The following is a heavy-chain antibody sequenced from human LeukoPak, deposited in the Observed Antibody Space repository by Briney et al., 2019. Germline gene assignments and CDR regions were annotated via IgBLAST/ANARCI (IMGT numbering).Heavy chain of an antibody. CDR1: GYSFTSYW. Sequence: GESLKISCKGSGYSFTSYWIAWVRQMPGKGLEWMGIIYPADSDTRYSPSFQGQVTISADKSISAAYLQWSSLKASDTAMYYCARGKTSSPDAFEVWGQGTMVTVSS. V-gene: IGHV5-51*01. CDR3: ARGKTSSPDAFEV. CDR2: IYPADSDT. J-gene: IGHJ3*01.